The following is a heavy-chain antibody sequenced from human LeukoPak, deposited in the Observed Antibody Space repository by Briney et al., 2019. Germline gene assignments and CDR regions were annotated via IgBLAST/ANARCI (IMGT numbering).Heavy chain of an antibody. V-gene: IGHV4-34*01. CDR3: ARGRGDYYDSSGSLGGSDY. CDR1: GGSFSGYY. Sequence: SETLSLTCAVYGGSFSGYYWSWIRQPPGKGLEWIGEINHSGSTNYNPSLKSRVTISVDTSKNQFSLKLSSVTAADTAVYYCARGRGDYYDSSGSLGGSDYWGQGTLVTVSS. J-gene: IGHJ4*02. D-gene: IGHD3-22*01. CDR2: INHSGST.